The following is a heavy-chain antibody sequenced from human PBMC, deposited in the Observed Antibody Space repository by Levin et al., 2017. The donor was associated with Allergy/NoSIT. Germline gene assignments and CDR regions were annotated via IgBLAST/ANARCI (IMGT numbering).Heavy chain of an antibody. CDR3: AREKWGHDAFDI. D-gene: IGHD1-26*01. V-gene: IGHV3-53*01. CDR2: IYSGGST. CDR1: GFTVSSNY. J-gene: IGHJ3*02. Sequence: GGSLRLSCAASGFTVSSNYMSWVRQAPGKGLEWVSVIYSGGSTYYADSVKGRFTISRDNSKNTLYLQMNSLRAEDTAVYYCAREKWGHDAFDIWGQGTMVTVSS.